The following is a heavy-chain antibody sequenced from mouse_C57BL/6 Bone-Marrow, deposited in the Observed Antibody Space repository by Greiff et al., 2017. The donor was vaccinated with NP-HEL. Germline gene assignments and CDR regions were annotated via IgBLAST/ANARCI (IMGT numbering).Heavy chain of an antibody. D-gene: IGHD3-2*02. V-gene: IGHV2-2*01. CDR3: AREREDSSGCYYAMDY. J-gene: IGHJ4*01. CDR2: IWSGGST. Sequence: QVHVKQSGPGLVQPSQSLSITCTVSGFSLTSYGVHWVRQSPGKGLEWLGVIWSGGSTDYNAAFISRLSISKDNSKSQVFFKMNSLQADDTAIYYCAREREDSSGCYYAMDYWGQGTSVTVSS. CDR1: GFSLTSYG.